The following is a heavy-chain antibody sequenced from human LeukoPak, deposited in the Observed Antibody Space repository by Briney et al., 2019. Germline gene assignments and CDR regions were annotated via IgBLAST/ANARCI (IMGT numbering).Heavy chain of an antibody. CDR1: GYTFTGYY. V-gene: IGHV1-2*02. CDR2: INPNSGGT. D-gene: IGHD1-26*01. CDR3: ASEWELHGRWDY. Sequence: AASVKVSCKASGYTFTGYYMHWVRQAPGQGLEWMGWINPNSGGTNYAQKFQGRVTMTRDTSISTAYMELSSLRSDDTAVYYCASEWELHGRWDYWGQGTLVTVSS. J-gene: IGHJ4*02.